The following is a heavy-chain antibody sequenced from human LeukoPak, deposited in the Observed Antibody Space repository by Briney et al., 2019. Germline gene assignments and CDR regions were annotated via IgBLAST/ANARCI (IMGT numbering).Heavy chain of an antibody. V-gene: IGHV4-34*01. J-gene: IGHJ4*02. Sequence: SSETLSLTCAVYGGSFSGYYWSWIRQPPGKGLEWIGEINHSGSTNYNPSLKSRVTISVDTSKNQFSLQLSSVTAADTAVYYCARDAASGFGGFDYWGEGTLVTVSS. CDR3: ARDAASGFGGFDY. CDR1: GGSFSGYY. D-gene: IGHD3-10*01. CDR2: INHSGST.